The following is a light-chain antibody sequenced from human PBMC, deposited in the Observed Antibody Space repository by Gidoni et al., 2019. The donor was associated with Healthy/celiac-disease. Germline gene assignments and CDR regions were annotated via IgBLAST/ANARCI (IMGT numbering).Light chain of an antibody. CDR2: KAS. CDR1: QSISSW. V-gene: IGKV1-5*03. Sequence: DIKLTQPPSTLSASVRDRVTITCRASQSISSWFAWYQQKPGKAPKLLIYKASSLESGVPSRFSGSGSGTEFTLTISSLQPDDFATYYCQQYNSYPWTFGQGTKVEIK. CDR3: QQYNSYPWT. J-gene: IGKJ1*01.